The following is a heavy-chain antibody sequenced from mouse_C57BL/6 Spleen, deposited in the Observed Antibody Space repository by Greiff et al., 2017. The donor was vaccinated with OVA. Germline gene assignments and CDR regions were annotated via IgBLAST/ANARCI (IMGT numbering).Heavy chain of an antibody. J-gene: IGHJ2*01. CDR3: ARSFFITTVVAPGDY. Sequence: QVQLQQPGAELVMPGASVKLSCKASGYTFTSYWMHWVKQRPGQGLEWIGEIDPSDSYTNYNQKFKGKSTLTVDKSSSTAYMQLSSLTSEDSAVYYGARSFFITTVVAPGDYWGQGTTLTVSS. CDR2: IDPSDSYT. CDR1: GYTFTSYW. D-gene: IGHD1-1*01. V-gene: IGHV1-69*01.